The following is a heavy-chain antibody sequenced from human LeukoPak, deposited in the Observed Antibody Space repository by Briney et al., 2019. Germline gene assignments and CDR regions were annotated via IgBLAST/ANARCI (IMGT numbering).Heavy chain of an antibody. J-gene: IGHJ3*01. CDR1: GFPFNTYA. D-gene: IGHD3-10*01. CDR2: ISSNGDNT. Sequence: PGGSLRLSCSASGFPFNTYAIHWVRQAPGKGLEYVAGISSNGDNTDFADSAKGRFTISRDNSKSTLFLQMNSLRAEDTAVYFCTRDSALPGVALDLWGQGTVVTVSS. CDR3: TRDSALPGVALDL. V-gene: IGHV3-64D*06.